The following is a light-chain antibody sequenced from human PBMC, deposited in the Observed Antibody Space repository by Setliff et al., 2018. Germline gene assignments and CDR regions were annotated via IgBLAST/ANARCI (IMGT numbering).Light chain of an antibody. Sequence: SVLTQPASVSGSPGQSITISCSGTSSDVGSYDLVSWYQQHPGKAPKLIIYAVSDRPSGVSNRFSGSKSGNTASLTISGLQTEDETDYYCNAYTSGSTYVFGTGTKGTVL. CDR1: SSDVGSYDL. V-gene: IGLV2-14*03. J-gene: IGLJ1*01. CDR2: AVS. CDR3: NAYTSGSTYV.